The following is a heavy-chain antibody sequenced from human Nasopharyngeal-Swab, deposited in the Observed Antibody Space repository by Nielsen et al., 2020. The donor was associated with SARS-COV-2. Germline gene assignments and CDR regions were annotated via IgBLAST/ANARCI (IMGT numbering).Heavy chain of an antibody. CDR3: ARDGSSYGSHFDY. V-gene: IGHV1-2*04. D-gene: IGHD5-18*01. Sequence: ASVKVSCKASGYTFTGYYMHWVRQAPGQGLEWMGWINPNSGGTNYAQKFQGWVTMTRDTSISTAYMELSRLRSDDTAVYYCARDGSSYGSHFDYWGQGTLVTVSS. CDR1: GYTFTGYY. J-gene: IGHJ4*02. CDR2: INPNSGGT.